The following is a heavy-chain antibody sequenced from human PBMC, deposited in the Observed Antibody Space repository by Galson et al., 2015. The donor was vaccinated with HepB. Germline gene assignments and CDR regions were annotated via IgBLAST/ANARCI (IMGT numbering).Heavy chain of an antibody. V-gene: IGHV4-34*01. CDR1: GGSFSGYY. CDR2: INHSGST. Sequence: SETLSLTCAVYGGSFSGYYWSWIRQPPGKGLEWIGEINHSGSTNYNPSLKSRVTISVDTSKNQFSLKLSSVTAADTAVYYCARAHAYSYGCWFDPWGQGTLVTVSS. CDR3: ARAHAYSYGCWFDP. D-gene: IGHD5-18*01. J-gene: IGHJ5*02.